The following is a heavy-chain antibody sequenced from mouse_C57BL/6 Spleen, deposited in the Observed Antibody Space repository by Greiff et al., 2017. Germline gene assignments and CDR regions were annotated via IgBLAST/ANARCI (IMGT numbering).Heavy chain of an antibody. CDR3: ARYEDYDGESYAMDY. Sequence: EVMLVESGGGLVQPGGSLSLSCAASGFTFTDYYMSWVRQPPGKALEWLGFIRNKANGYTTEYSASVKGRFTISRDNSQSILYLQMNALRAEDSATYYCARYEDYDGESYAMDYWGQGTSVTVSS. D-gene: IGHD2-4*01. J-gene: IGHJ4*01. CDR2: IRNKANGYTT. CDR1: GFTFTDYY. V-gene: IGHV7-3*01.